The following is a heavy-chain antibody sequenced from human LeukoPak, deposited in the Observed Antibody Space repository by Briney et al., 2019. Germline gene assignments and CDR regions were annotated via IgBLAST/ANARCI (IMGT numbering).Heavy chain of an antibody. CDR3: ARLDYGDYQDY. CDR1: GGSFSGYY. Sequence: PSETLSLTCAVYGGSFSGYYWSWIRQPPGKGLEWIGEINHSGSTNYNPSLKSRVTISVDTSKSQFSLKLSSVTAADTAVYYCARLDYGDYQDYWGQGTLVTVSS. CDR2: INHSGST. J-gene: IGHJ4*02. V-gene: IGHV4-34*01. D-gene: IGHD4-17*01.